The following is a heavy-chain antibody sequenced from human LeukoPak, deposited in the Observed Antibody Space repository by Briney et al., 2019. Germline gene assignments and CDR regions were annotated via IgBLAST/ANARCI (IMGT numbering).Heavy chain of an antibody. CDR2: VYYTGST. Sequence: SETLSPTCTVSGGYISSYYWSWIRQPPGEGLEWIGYVYYTGSTNYNPSLKSRVTISVDTSKNQFSLKLSSVTAADTAVYYCTRGSIAYYYMDVWGKGTTVTISS. J-gene: IGHJ6*03. CDR1: GGYISSYY. D-gene: IGHD3-22*01. CDR3: TRGSIAYYYMDV. V-gene: IGHV4-59*01.